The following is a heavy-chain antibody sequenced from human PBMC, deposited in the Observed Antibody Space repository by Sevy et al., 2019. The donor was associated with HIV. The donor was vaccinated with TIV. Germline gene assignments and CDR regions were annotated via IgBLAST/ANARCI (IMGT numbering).Heavy chain of an antibody. CDR3: VREIGGRGSX. J-gene: IGHJ4*02. Sequence: GGSLRLSCEASGXXFSTYWLTWVRQVPGKGLEWVANINQDGSKKYFVDSVKGRFTISRDNAKNSVYLQMNSLRADDTAVYYCVREIGGRGSXWGQGTLVTVSS. D-gene: IGHD2-15*01. CDR1: GXXFSTYW. CDR2: INQDGSKK. V-gene: IGHV3-7*03.